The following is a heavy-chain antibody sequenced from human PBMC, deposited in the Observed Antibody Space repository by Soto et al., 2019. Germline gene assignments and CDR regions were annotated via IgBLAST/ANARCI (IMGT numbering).Heavy chain of an antibody. CDR2: IIPMFGPA. Sequence: QVQLVQSGAEVKKPGSSVKVSCKASGGTFSSYAISWVRQAPGQGLEWMGGIIPMFGPANYAQKFQGRVTITADESTRTAYMELSSRRSEDTAVYYCARAVVVTATIYLYYAMDAWGQGTAVTVSS. J-gene: IGHJ6*02. D-gene: IGHD2-21*02. CDR3: ARAVVVTATIYLYYAMDA. V-gene: IGHV1-69*12. CDR1: GGTFSSYA.